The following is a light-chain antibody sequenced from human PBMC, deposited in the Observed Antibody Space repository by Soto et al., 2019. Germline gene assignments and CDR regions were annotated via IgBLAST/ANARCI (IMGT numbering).Light chain of an antibody. J-gene: IGLJ1*01. CDR3: SSYTSSSTYV. V-gene: IGLV2-14*03. CDR1: SSDIGAYNY. Sequence: QSALTQPASVSASPGQSITISCTGTSSDIGAYNYVSWYQHHPGKAPKLMIYDVSNRPSGVSNRFSGSKSGNTASLTISGLQAEDEADYYCSSYTSSSTYVFGTGTKLPVL. CDR2: DVS.